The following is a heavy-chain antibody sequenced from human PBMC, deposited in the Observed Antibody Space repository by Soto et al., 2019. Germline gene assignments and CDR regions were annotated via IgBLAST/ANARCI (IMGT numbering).Heavy chain of an antibody. J-gene: IGHJ4*02. V-gene: IGHV3-74*01. CDR2: INSDGSRT. CDR1: GFTFSSYW. D-gene: IGHD2-15*01. Sequence: EVQLVESGGGLVQPGGSLSLSCAASGFTFSSYWMHWVRQAPGKGLVWVSRINSDGSRTSYADSVKGRFTISRDNAKNTLYLQMNSLRAEDTAVYYCVRTSLVVAAATREDYWGQGTLVTVSS. CDR3: VRTSLVVAAATREDY.